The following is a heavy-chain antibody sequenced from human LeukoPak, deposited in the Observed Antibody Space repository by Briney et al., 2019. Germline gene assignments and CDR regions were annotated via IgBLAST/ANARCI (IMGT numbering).Heavy chain of an antibody. CDR2: ISSSSSYI. Sequence: PGGSLRLSCAASGFTFSSYSMNWVRQAPGKGLEWVSSISSSSSYIYYADSVKGRFTISRDNAKNSLYLRMNSLRAEDTAVYYCARDGAAPLYFDWLSIYGMDVWGQGTTVTVSS. V-gene: IGHV3-21*01. J-gene: IGHJ6*02. D-gene: IGHD3-9*01. CDR1: GFTFSSYS. CDR3: ARDGAAPLYFDWLSIYGMDV.